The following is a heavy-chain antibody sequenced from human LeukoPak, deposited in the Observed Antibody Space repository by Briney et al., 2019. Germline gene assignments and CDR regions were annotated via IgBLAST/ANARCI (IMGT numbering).Heavy chain of an antibody. CDR3: ARNGPHDY. CDR2: ISSSASTI. D-gene: IGHD1-14*01. J-gene: IGHJ4*02. V-gene: IGHV3-48*04. CDR1: GFTFSSYS. Sequence: GGSLRLSCAASGFTFSSYSMNWVRQAPGKGLEWVSYISSSASTIYYADSVKGRFTISRDNAKNSLYLQMNSLRAEDTAVYYCARNGPHDYWGQGTLVTVSS.